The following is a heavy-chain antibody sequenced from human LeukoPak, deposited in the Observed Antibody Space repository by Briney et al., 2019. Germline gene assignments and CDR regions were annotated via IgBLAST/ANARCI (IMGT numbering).Heavy chain of an antibody. Sequence: SQTLSLTCAISGDSVSSNSVSWNWLRQSPSRGLEWLGRTYYRSKWFNEYAVSVRSRITINPDTTKNQFSLQLNSVTPEDTAVYYCARATGGISDYWGQGTLVTVSS. CDR1: GDSVSSNSVS. J-gene: IGHJ4*02. CDR3: ARATGGISDY. CDR2: TYYRSKWFN. V-gene: IGHV6-1*01. D-gene: IGHD2-15*01.